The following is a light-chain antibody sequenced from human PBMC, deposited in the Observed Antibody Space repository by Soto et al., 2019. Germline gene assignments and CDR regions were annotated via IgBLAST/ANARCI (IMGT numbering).Light chain of an antibody. CDR3: YSYAGSYTVV. CDR1: SSNVGGYNY. J-gene: IGLJ2*01. V-gene: IGLV2-11*01. CDR2: GVS. Sequence: QSVLTQPRSVSGSPGQSVTISCTGTSSNVGGYNYVAWYQQHPGKAPKFIIYGVSKRPSGVPDRFSGSKSGNTASLTISGLQAEDEADYYCYSYAGSYTVVFGGGTKVTVL.